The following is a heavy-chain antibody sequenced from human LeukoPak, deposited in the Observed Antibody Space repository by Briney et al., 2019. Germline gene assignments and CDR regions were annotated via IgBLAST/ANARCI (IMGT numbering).Heavy chain of an antibody. V-gene: IGHV4-4*07. Sequence: SETLSLTRTVSGGSISIYYWNWIRQPAGKGLEWIGRIYTSGSTNYNPSLKSRVTMSADTSKNQFSLKLTSVTAADTAVYYCARQSADAFDIWGQGTMVTVSS. J-gene: IGHJ3*02. CDR2: IYTSGST. CDR1: GGSISIYY. CDR3: ARQSADAFDI.